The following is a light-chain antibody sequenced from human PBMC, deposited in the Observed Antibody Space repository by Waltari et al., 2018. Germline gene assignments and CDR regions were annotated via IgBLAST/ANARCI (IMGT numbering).Light chain of an antibody. CDR2: GAS. V-gene: IGKV3-15*01. J-gene: IGKJ3*01. CDR1: QSIGSN. Sequence: DIVMTQSPATLSVSPGERATLSCRASQSIGSNLAWYQHKPGQAPRFLIYGASTRATGIPVRFSGSGSGTDFTLKISRVEAEDVGVYYCMQSLQTPGTFGPGTKVDIK. CDR3: MQSLQTPGT.